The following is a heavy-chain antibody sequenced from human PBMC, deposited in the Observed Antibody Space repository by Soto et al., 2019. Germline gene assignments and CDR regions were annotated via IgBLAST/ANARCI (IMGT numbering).Heavy chain of an antibody. Sequence: EVQLVESGGGLIQPGGSLRLSCAVSGFTVSYNYMNWVRQAPGKGLEWVSVIYGGGDTFYADSVKGRFTISRDNSKNTLYLQMNSLRAEDTAVYYCARGMYGSGSYYIGDAFDMWGQGTMVTVSS. J-gene: IGHJ3*02. V-gene: IGHV3-53*01. CDR3: ARGMYGSGSYYIGDAFDM. CDR1: GFTVSYNY. CDR2: IYGGGDT. D-gene: IGHD3-10*01.